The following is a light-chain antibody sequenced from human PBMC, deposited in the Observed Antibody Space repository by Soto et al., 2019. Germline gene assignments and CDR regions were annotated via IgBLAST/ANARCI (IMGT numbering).Light chain of an antibody. V-gene: IGKV3-20*01. CDR3: QQYGTSPPDT. CDR1: QSVTNNY. Sequence: EIVLTQSPGTLSLSPGERATLSCRASQSVTNNYLAWYQQKPGQAPRLLIHGASSRAAGIPDRFSGSGSGTDFTLTISRLEPEDVAVYYCQQYGTSPPDTFGQGTRLEI. J-gene: IGKJ5*01. CDR2: GAS.